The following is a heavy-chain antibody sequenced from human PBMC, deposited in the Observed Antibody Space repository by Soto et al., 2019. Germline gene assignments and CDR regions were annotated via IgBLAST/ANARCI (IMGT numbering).Heavy chain of an antibody. CDR1: GFTFNAST. CDR3: TANAYDTFVAY. D-gene: IGHD3-16*01. Sequence: EVQLVESGGHLVQPGGSLKLSCAASGFTFNASTMHWVRQASGKGLEWVGRIRSKTNSYATAYAVSLKGRFTISRDDSKNTAYLQMDSLKTEDTAVYYCTANAYDTFVAYWGQGTLVTVSS. V-gene: IGHV3-73*02. J-gene: IGHJ4*02. CDR2: IRSKTNSYAT.